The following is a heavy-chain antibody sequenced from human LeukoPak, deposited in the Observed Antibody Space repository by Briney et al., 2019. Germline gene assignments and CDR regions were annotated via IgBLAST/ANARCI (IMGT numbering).Heavy chain of an antibody. CDR1: GGSINSATHY. CDR3: TRHVGGGYWYFDF. V-gene: IGHV4-39*01. D-gene: IGHD5-12*01. J-gene: IGHJ4*02. CDR2: IVYTGST. Sequence: PSETLSLTCTVSGGSINSATHYWGWIRQPPGKGLEWIGSIVYTGSTYYNPSLKSRVTISVDTSKNQLSLKLSSESAADTAVYYCTRHVGGGYWYFDFWGQGILVTVSS.